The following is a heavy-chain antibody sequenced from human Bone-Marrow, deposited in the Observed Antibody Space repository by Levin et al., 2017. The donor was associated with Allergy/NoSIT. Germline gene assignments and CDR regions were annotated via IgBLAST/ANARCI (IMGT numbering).Heavy chain of an antibody. CDR1: GYSFTSYW. Sequence: GESLKISCKGSGYSFTSYWISWVRQMPGKGLEWMGRIDPSDSYTNYSPSFQGHVTISADKSISTAYLQWSSLKASDTAMYYCARHYYGSGSYYTATDRGSGRTNYFDYWGQGTLVTVSS. V-gene: IGHV5-10-1*01. D-gene: IGHD3-10*01. J-gene: IGHJ4*02. CDR2: IDPSDSYT. CDR3: ARHYYGSGSYYTATDRGSGRTNYFDY.